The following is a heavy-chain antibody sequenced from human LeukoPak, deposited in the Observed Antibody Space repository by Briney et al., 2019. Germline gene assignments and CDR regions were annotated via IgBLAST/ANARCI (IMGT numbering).Heavy chain of an antibody. V-gene: IGHV1-18*01. CDR1: GYSFTSYG. CDR2: ISAYNGNT. J-gene: IGHJ5*02. CDR3: ARDHRVGAKDWFDP. Sequence: GESLKISCKGSGYSFTSYGISWVRQAPGQGLEWMGWISAYNGNTNYAQKLQGRVTMTTDTSTSTAYMELRSLRSDDTAVYYCARDHRVGAKDWFDPWGQGTLVTVSS. D-gene: IGHD1-26*01.